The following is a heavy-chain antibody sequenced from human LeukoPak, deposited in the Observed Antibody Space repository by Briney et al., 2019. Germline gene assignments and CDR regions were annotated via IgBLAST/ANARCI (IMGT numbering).Heavy chain of an antibody. CDR3: ASPIAAAGI. V-gene: IGHV3-30*04. CDR1: GFTFSSYA. CDR2: ISYDGSNK. Sequence: GGSLRLSCAASGFTFSSYAMHWVRQAPGKGLEWVAVISYDGSNKYYADSVKGRFTISRDNSKNTLYLQMNSLRAEDTAVYYCASPIAAAGIWGQGTLVTVSS. D-gene: IGHD6-13*01. J-gene: IGHJ4*02.